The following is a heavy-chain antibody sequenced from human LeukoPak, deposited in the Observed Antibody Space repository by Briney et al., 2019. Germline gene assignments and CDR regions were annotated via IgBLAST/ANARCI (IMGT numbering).Heavy chain of an antibody. V-gene: IGHV3-11*01. CDR2: ISSGASTI. CDR1: GFTFSDYY. CDR3: ARDGAGALDTNSSSWYEGDWFDP. J-gene: IGHJ5*02. D-gene: IGHD6-13*01. Sequence: GGSLRLSCAASGFTFSDYYMSWIRQAPGRGLEWVSYISSGASTIYYGDSVKGRFTISRDNAKSSVYLQMNSLRAEDTAVYYCARDGAGALDTNSSSWYEGDWFDPWGQGTLVTVSS.